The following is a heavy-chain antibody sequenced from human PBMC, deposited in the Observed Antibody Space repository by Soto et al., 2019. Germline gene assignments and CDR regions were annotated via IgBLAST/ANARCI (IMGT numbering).Heavy chain of an antibody. Sequence: EVQLVESGGGRVQPGGYLRLSCAASGFTFNKWWMPWVRQSPGKGLVWVSHINYDGSTTNYADSVKGRFTTSRDNAKNTLYLQMNSLRAEDTALYYCARDYVSGSANPSGQGTRVSVSS. CDR1: GFTFNKWW. V-gene: IGHV3-74*01. D-gene: IGHD5-12*01. J-gene: IGHJ5*02. CDR3: ARDYVSGSANP. CDR2: INYDGSTT.